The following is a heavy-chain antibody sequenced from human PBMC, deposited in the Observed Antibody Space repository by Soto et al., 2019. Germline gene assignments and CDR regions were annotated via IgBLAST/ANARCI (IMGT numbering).Heavy chain of an antibody. D-gene: IGHD6-19*01. J-gene: IGHJ5*02. CDR1: GGSISSSSYY. V-gene: IGHV4-39*01. Sequence: QLQLQESGPGLVKPSETLSLTCTVSGGSISSSSYYWGWIRQPPGKGLEWIGSIYYSGSTYYNPSLKSRVTISVDTSKNQFSLKLSSVTAADTAVYYCASHVIHRGWPPGSWFDPWGQGTLVTVSS. CDR2: IYYSGST. CDR3: ASHVIHRGWPPGSWFDP.